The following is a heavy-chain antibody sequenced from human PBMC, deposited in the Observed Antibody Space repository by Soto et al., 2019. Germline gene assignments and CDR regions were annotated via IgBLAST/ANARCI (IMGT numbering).Heavy chain of an antibody. D-gene: IGHD3-3*01. CDR1: GYTLTELS. J-gene: IGHJ4*02. V-gene: IGHV1-24*01. CDR3: ARVDFWSGPSGGFDY. CDR2: FDPEDGET. Sequence: ASVKVSCKVSGYTLTELSMHWVRQAPGKGLEWMGGFDPEDGETRYAQKLQGRVTMTRDTSTTTVYMELSSLRSEDTAVYYCARVDFWSGPSGGFDYWGQGTLVTVSS.